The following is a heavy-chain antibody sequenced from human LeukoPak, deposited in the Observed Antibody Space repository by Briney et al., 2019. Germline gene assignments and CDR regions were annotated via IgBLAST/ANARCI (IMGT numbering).Heavy chain of an antibody. CDR2: ISGSGGNT. CDR3: ARVGSSWYGHYYGMDV. J-gene: IGHJ6*02. Sequence: GGSLRLSCAASGFTFSSYAMSWVRQAPGKGLVWASVISGSGGNTYYADSVKGRFTISRDNSKNTLYLQMNSLRAEDTAVYHCARVGSSWYGHYYGMDVWGQGTTVTVSS. D-gene: IGHD6-13*01. V-gene: IGHV3-23*01. CDR1: GFTFSSYA.